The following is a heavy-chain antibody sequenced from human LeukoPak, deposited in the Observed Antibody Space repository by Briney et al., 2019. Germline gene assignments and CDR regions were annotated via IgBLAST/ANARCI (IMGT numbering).Heavy chain of an antibody. CDR2: ISWDVGST. J-gene: IGHJ6*03. D-gene: IGHD6-13*01. CDR1: VFTFDDYA. Sequence: GGSLRLSCAASVFTFDDYAMHRVRQAPGKGLERVSLISWDVGSTYYAHPVKGGFTISRDNSKNSLYLQMNSLRAEDTAFYYCEKDGIAAAGSTFNYYYYCMDVWGKGTTVTVSS. CDR3: EKDGIAAAGSTFNYYYYCMDV. V-gene: IGHV3-43D*03.